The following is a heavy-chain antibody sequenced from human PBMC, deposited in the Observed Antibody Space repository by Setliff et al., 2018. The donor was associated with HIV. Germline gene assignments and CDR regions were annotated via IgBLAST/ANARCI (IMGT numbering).Heavy chain of an antibody. CDR1: GYTFTSYA. CDR3: GRDRTPYYYYMDV. Sequence: SVKVSCKASGYTFTSYAMNWVRQAPGQGLEWMGGIIPIFGTANYAQKFQGRVTITADESTSTAYMELSSLRSEDTAVYYCGRDRTPYYYYMDVWGKGTTVTVSS. V-gene: IGHV1-69*13. CDR2: IIPIFGTA. J-gene: IGHJ6*03.